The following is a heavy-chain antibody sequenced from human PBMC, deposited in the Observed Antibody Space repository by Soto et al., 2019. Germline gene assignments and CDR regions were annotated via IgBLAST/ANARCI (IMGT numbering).Heavy chain of an antibody. V-gene: IGHV3-74*01. CDR2: INSDGSST. J-gene: IGHJ4*02. CDR3: ARTYYYDK. Sequence: VGSLRLSCAASGFPFNTYWMHWVRQAPGKGLVWVSGINSDGSSTNYADSVKGRFTISRDNAKNTLYLQMNSLRAEDTAVYYCARTYYYDKWGQRTPVTVSS. D-gene: IGHD3-22*01. CDR1: GFPFNTYW.